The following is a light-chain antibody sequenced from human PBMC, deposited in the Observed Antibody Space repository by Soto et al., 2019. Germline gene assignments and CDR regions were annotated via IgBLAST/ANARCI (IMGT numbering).Light chain of an antibody. V-gene: IGKV3-20*01. CDR1: QSVSSSY. CDR2: GAS. CDR3: QQYGSSLFT. Sequence: EIVLTQSPGTLSLSPGERATLSCRASQSVSSSYLAWYQQKPGQAPRRLIYGASSRATGIPDRFSGSGSGTDFTLTISRLEPEDFAVYYFQQYGSSLFTFGPGTKVDIK. J-gene: IGKJ3*01.